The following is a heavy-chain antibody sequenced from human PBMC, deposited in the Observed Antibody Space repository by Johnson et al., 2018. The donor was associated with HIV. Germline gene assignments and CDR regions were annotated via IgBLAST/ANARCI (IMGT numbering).Heavy chain of an antibody. D-gene: IGHD6-13*01. V-gene: IGHV3-66*01. CDR3: ARSGGYPNAFDI. CDR1: GFSVSSNY. J-gene: IGHJ3*02. Sequence: VQLVESGGGLVQPGGSLRLSCSASGFSVSSNYMTWVRQAPGKGLEWVSAISGSGGSTYYADSVKGRFTISRDNSKNSLFLQMNRLRVEDTAVYYCARSGGYPNAFDIWGQGAMVTVSS. CDR2: SGSGGST.